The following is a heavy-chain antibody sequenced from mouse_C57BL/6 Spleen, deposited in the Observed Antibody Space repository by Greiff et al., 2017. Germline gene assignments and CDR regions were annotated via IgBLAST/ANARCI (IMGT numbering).Heavy chain of an antibody. V-gene: IGHV5-15*01. CDR1: GFTFSDYG. D-gene: IGHD1-1*01. CDR2: ISNLAYSI. CDR3: ARATTVVAEYWYFDV. J-gene: IGHJ1*03. Sequence: EVMLVESGGGLVQPGGSLKLSCAASGFTFSDYGMAWVRQAPRKGPEWVAFISNLAYSIYYADTVTGRFTISREHAKNTLYLEMICLRSEDTTMYDCARATTVVAEYWYFDVWGTGTTVTVSS.